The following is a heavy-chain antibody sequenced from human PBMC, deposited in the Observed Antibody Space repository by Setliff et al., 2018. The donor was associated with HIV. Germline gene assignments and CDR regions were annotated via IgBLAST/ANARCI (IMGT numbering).Heavy chain of an antibody. V-gene: IGHV3-73*01. CDR2: IRSKTDNYAT. Sequence: PGGSLRLSCAASGFTFSDSPVHWVRQASGKGLAWVGRIRSKTDNYATTYAASVKGRFTISRDDSKSTAYLQLSSLKVEDTAVYFCAASADGDCATTSCTNWFDPWGQGTLVTVSS. CDR1: GFTFSDSP. CDR3: AASADGDCATTSCTNWFDP. D-gene: IGHD2-2*01. J-gene: IGHJ5*02.